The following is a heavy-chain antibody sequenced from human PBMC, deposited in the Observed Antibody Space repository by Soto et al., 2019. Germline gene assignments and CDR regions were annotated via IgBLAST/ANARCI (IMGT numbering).Heavy chain of an antibody. Sequence: EVQLLESGGGLVQPGGSLRLSCAASVFTFVNYAMTWVRQAPGKGLEWVATLSGSGTSPYYAHSAKGRFTISRDNSRNTLYLQMNSLRAEDTAEYYCAKGPSKGGWFNTFYYWGQGTLVTVSS. D-gene: IGHD6-19*01. CDR2: LSGSGTSP. CDR3: AKGPSKGGWFNTFYY. CDR1: VFTFVNYA. J-gene: IGHJ4*02. V-gene: IGHV3-23*01.